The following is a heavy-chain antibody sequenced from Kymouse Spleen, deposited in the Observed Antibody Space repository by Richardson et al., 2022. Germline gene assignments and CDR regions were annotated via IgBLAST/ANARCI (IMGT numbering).Heavy chain of an antibody. Sequence: EVQLVESGGGLVQPGGSLRLSCAASGFTFSDHYMDWVRQAPGKGLEWVGRTRNKANSYTTEYAASVKGRFTISRDDSKNSLYLQMNSLKTEDTAVYYCASITMVRGVNYWGQGTLVTVSS. J-gene: IGHJ4*02. V-gene: IGHV3-72*01. CDR3: ASITMVRGVNY. D-gene: IGHD3-10*01. CDR2: TRNKANSYTT. CDR1: GFTFSDHY.